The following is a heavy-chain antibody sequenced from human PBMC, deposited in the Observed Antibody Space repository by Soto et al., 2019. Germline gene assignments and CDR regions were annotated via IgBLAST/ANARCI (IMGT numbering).Heavy chain of an antibody. V-gene: IGHV1-18*04. CDR2: ISAYNGNT. D-gene: IGHD3-3*01. CDR1: GYTYTSYG. Sequence: ASVKVSCKPSGYTYTSYGMSWVRQATGQGLDWMGWISAYNGNTNYAQKLQGRVTMTTDTSTSTDYMELRSLRSDDTAVYYCARDRNIPPYYDFWSGQGGFDYWGQGTLVTVSS. CDR3: ARDRNIPPYYDFWSGQGGFDY. J-gene: IGHJ4*02.